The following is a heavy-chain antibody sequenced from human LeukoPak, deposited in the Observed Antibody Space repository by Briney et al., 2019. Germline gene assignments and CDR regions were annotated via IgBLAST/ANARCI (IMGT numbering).Heavy chain of an antibody. CDR2: IGGSDGRT. J-gene: IGHJ4*02. V-gene: IGHV3-23*01. CDR1: GSTFSSYA. CDR3: AKQGYTTSWLYFDY. Sequence: QAGGSLRLSCAASGSTFSSYAMSWVRQAPGKGLEWVSVIGGSDGRTYYADSVKGRFTVSRDNSKNTVYLQLNNLRAEDTAVYYCAKQGYTTSWLYFDYWGQGTLVTVSS. D-gene: IGHD6-13*01.